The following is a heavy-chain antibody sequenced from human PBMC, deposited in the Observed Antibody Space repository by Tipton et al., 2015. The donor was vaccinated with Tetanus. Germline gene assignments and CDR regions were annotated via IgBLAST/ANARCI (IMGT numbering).Heavy chain of an antibody. CDR1: GFTFSSYG. CDR2: IWYDGSNK. D-gene: IGHD4-17*01. Sequence: TASGFTFSSYGMHWVRQAPGKGLEWVAVIWYDGSNKYYADSVKGRFTISRDNSKNTLYLQMNSLRAEDTAVYYCARDQSTVTTSWFDPWGQGTLVTVSS. V-gene: IGHV3-33*01. CDR3: ARDQSTVTTSWFDP. J-gene: IGHJ5*02.